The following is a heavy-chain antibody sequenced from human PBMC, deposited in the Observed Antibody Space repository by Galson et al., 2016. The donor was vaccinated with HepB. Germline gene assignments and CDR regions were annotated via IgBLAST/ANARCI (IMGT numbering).Heavy chain of an antibody. J-gene: IGHJ4*02. CDR2: ISSYTGTT. Sequence: SLRLSCAASGFTFSNYAMSWVRQAPGKGLEWVSVISSYTGTTDYADSVKGRFTISRDNSKNTLFLQMNSLRAEDTAIYYCAKDGAIYGCCTSTSCSSYSDYWGQGALVTVSS. V-gene: IGHV3-23*01. CDR1: GFTFSNYA. D-gene: IGHD2-2*01. CDR3: AKDGAIYGCCTSTSCSSYSDY.